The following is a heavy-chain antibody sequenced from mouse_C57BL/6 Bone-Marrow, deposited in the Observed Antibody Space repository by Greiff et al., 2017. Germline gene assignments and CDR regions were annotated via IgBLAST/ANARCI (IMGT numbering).Heavy chain of an antibody. CDR1: GYTFTSYW. CDR2: IHPNSGST. D-gene: IGHD3-2*02. V-gene: IGHV1-64*01. Sequence: QVQLQQPGAELVKPGASVKLSCKASGYTFTSYWMHWVKQRPGQGLEWIGIIHPNSGSTNYNEKFKSKATLTVYKSSSTAYMQLSSLTSEDSAVYYCARAQATDFAYWGQGTLVTVSA. CDR3: ARAQATDFAY. J-gene: IGHJ3*01.